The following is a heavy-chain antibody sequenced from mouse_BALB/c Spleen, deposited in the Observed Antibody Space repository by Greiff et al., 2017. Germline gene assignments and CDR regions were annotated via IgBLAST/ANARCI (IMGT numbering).Heavy chain of an antibody. J-gene: IGHJ1*01. CDR2: IDPANGNT. D-gene: IGHD1-1*01. V-gene: IGHV14-3*02. CDR1: GFNIKDTY. CDR3: ARTVTHWYFDV. Sequence: VQLQQSGAELVKPGASVKLSCTASGFNIKDTYMHWVKQRPEQGLEWIGRIDPANGNTKYDPKFQGKATITSDPSSNTAYLQLSSLTSEDTAVYYCARTVTHWYFDVWGAGTTVTVSS.